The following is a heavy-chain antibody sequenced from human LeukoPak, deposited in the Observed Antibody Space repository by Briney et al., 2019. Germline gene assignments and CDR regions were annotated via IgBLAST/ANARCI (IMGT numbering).Heavy chain of an antibody. V-gene: IGHV4-39*01. CDR1: GGSISSSGYY. CDR2: IYESRST. CDR3: ARPSTSGSGTISFDY. D-gene: IGHD3-10*01. J-gene: IGHJ4*02. Sequence: SETLSLTCTVSGGSISSSGYYWGWIRQSPGKGLEWFGCIYESRSTYYNPSLKSRVTISVDTSKNQFSLKLTSVTAADTAVYYCARPSTSGSGTISFDYWGQGTLGTLSS.